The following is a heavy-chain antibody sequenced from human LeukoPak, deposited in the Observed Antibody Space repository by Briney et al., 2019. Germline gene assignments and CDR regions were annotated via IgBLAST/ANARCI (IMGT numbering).Heavy chain of an antibody. CDR1: GFTFSDYY. CDR3: ASRGSSGYYYAEYFQH. D-gene: IGHD3-22*01. V-gene: IGHV3-11*04. J-gene: IGHJ1*01. CDR2: ISSSGTTI. Sequence: GGSLRLSCAASGFTFSDYYMSWIRQAPGKGLEWVSYISSSGTTIYYADSVKGRFTISRDNAKNSLYLQMNSLRAEDTAVYYCASRGSSGYYYAEYFQHWGQGTLVTVSS.